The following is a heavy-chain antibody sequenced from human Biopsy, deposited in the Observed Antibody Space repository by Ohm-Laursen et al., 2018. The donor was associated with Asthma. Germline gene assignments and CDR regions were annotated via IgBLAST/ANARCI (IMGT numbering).Heavy chain of an antibody. CDR2: HDHEEGGT. CDR3: ASDFPKDYVRYNFQF. Sequence: ASVKVSCKISGYSLTDLSMHWVRQAPGQGIEWMGGHDHEEGGTVNARRFQGRVTITEDTSTDTAYMELSSLSSDDTAVYYCASDFPKDYVRYNFQFWGQGTLVTVSS. V-gene: IGHV1-24*01. CDR1: GYSLTDLS. D-gene: IGHD4-17*01. J-gene: IGHJ4*02.